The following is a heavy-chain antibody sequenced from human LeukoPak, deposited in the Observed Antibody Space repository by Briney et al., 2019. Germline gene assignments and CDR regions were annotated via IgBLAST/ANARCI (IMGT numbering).Heavy chain of an antibody. CDR3: VRDRELYY. D-gene: IGHD1-26*01. J-gene: IGHJ4*02. Sequence: PSETLSHTCSVSGGSISIYYWSWIRQPPGKGLEWIGYVYNSGSTDYNPSLKSRVTISVDTSKNQFSLEVNSVTASDTAVYYCVRDRELYYWGQGVLVTVSS. CDR1: GGSISIYY. CDR2: VYNSGST. V-gene: IGHV4-59*01.